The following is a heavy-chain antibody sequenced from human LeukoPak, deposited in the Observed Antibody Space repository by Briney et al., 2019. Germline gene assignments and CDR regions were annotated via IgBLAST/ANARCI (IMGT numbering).Heavy chain of an antibody. Sequence: GASVKVSCKASGYTFTVYYMHWVRQAPGQGLEWMGWINPNSGGTNYAQKFQGRVTMTRDTSISTAYMELSRLRSDDTAVYYCARDLLGYSTTNWFDPWGQGTLVTVSS. V-gene: IGHV1-2*02. CDR2: INPNSGGT. CDR3: ARDLLGYSTTNWFDP. D-gene: IGHD6-13*01. CDR1: GYTFTVYY. J-gene: IGHJ5*02.